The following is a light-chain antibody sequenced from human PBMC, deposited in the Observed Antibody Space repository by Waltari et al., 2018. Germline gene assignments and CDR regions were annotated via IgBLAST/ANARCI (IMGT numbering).Light chain of an antibody. Sequence: QPVLTQSPSASASLGASVKLTCTLSSGHSSYAIAWHQQQQGKAPRYLMRLNSVGSHTKGDGIPDRFSCSSSGAERYLTISNLQSEDEADYYCQTWTAGIHVFGSGTKLTVL. CDR2: LNSVGSH. CDR1: SGHSSYA. V-gene: IGLV4-69*01. CDR3: QTWTAGIHV. J-gene: IGLJ6*01.